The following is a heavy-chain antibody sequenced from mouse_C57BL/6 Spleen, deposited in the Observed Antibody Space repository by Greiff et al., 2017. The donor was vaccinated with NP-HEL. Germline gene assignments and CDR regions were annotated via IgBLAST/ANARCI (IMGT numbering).Heavy chain of an antibody. CDR1: GFTFSDYG. D-gene: IGHD2-4*01. Sequence: EVQLVESGGGLVKPGGSLKFSCAASGFTFSDYGMHWVRQAPEKGLEWVAYISSGSSTNYYADTVKGRFTISTDNAKNTLFLQMTSLRSEDTAMYYCAWSSYDYDVGYWGQGTTLTVSS. J-gene: IGHJ2*01. V-gene: IGHV5-17*01. CDR3: AWSSYDYDVGY. CDR2: ISSGSSTN.